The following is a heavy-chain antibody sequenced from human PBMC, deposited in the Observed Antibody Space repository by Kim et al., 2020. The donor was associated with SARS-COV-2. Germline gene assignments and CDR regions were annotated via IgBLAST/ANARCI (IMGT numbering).Heavy chain of an antibody. Sequence: GGSLRLSCVASGFNPGDYVMQWVRQAPGRGLEWVSSISQNGDSTAYADSVKGRFTISRDNAKNSLYLQMNSLRTEDTAFYYCASVADYWGQGTLVTVSS. J-gene: IGHJ4*02. V-gene: IGHV3-9*02. D-gene: IGHD6-19*01. CDR3: ASVADY. CDR2: ISQNGDST. CDR1: GFNPGDYV.